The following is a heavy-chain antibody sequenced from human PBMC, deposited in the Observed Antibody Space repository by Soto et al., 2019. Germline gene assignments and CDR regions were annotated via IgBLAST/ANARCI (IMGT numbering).Heavy chain of an antibody. CDR2: ISYDGSNK. Sequence: QVQLVESGGGVVQPGRSLRLSCTASGFTFNTYAMHWVRQAPGKGLEWVAVISYDGSNKYYADSVKGRFTISIDNSKNTLYLQMSRLRAEDTAVYYCARRYKDGRRDCISTSCLFDPWGQGTLVTVSS. J-gene: IGHJ5*02. CDR3: ARRYKDGRRDCISTSCLFDP. V-gene: IGHV3-30-3*01. CDR1: GFTFNTYA. D-gene: IGHD2-2*01.